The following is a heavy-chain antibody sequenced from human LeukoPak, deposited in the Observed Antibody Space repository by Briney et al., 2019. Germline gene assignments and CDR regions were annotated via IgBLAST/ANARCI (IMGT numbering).Heavy chain of an antibody. J-gene: IGHJ4*02. D-gene: IGHD3-22*01. CDR3: ARHPHYYFDDSAR. CDR2: MYYSGNT. V-gene: IGHV4-39*01. Sequence: PSETLSLTCTVFGDSVRTSNSYWGWIPRPPGKGLDWLVSMYYSGNTYYYPSLKSRVTISVDNSKNQLCLRLSAVTDADTAVYYCARHPHYYFDDSARWGEGTLVSDCS. CDR1: GDSVRTSNSY.